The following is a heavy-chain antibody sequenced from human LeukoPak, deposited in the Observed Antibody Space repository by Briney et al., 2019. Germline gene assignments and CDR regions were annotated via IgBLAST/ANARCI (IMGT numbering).Heavy chain of an antibody. CDR1: GGSISSYY. CDR2: IYYSGST. J-gene: IGHJ4*02. V-gene: IGHV4-59*12. D-gene: IGHD3-3*02. Sequence: SETLSLTCTASGGSISSYYWSWIRQPPGKGLEWIGYIYYSGSTNYNPSLKSRVTISVDRSKNQFSLKLSSVTAADTAVYYCAREHPTHLGYFDYWGQGTLVTVSS. CDR3: AREHPTHLGYFDY.